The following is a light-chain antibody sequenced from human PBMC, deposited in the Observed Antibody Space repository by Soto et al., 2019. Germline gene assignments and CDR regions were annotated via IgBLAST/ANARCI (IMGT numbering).Light chain of an antibody. Sequence: QSALTQPPSASGSPGQSVTIPCTGTSNDIGEYHYVSWYQQHPGKAPKLMIYEVTQRPSGVPHRFSGSKSSNTASLTVSGLQPEDEADYYCTSYAGSDNPLLFGGGTKLTVL. V-gene: IGLV2-8*01. J-gene: IGLJ2*01. CDR2: EVT. CDR1: SNDIGEYHY. CDR3: TSYAGSDNPLL.